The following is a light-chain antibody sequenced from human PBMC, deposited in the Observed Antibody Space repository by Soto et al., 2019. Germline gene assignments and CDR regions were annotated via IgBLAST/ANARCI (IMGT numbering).Light chain of an antibody. J-gene: IGKJ5*01. CDR1: QSVSSSY. CDR3: QQYTSTPIP. Sequence: EIVLTQSPGALSLSPGERATLSCRASQSVSSSYLAWYQRKPGQAPRLLIYGASSRATGISDRFSGSGSGTDFTLTISRLEPEDYAVYYCQQYTSTPIPFGQGTRLEIK. V-gene: IGKV3-20*01. CDR2: GAS.